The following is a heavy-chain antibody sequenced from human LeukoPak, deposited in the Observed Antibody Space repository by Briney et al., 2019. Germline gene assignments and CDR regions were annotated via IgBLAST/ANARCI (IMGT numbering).Heavy chain of an antibody. CDR2: IYYSGST. V-gene: IGHV4-61*08. Sequence: SETLSLTCTVSGGSISSGDYYWSWIRQPPGKGLEWIGYIYYSGSTNYNPSLKSRVTISVDTSKNQFSLKLSSVTAADTAVYYCARAGDYYDSSGYFDYWGQGTLVTVSS. D-gene: IGHD3-22*01. J-gene: IGHJ4*02. CDR1: GGSISSGDYY. CDR3: ARAGDYYDSSGYFDY.